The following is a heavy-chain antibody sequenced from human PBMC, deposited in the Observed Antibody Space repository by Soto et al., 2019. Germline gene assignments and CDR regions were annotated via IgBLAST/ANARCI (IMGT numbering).Heavy chain of an antibody. D-gene: IGHD3-10*01. V-gene: IGHV3-30-3*01. CDR3: ARDSDPRMAREVITDDFDY. CDR1: GFTFSTHA. J-gene: IGHJ4*02. CDR2: ISYDGSNK. Sequence: QVQLVESGGGVVQPGGSLRLSCAASGFTFSTHAMHWVRQAPGKGLEWVAVISYDGSNKYYADSVKGRFTISRDSSKNTLYLQMNSLRVEDTAVYYCARDSDPRMAREVITDDFDYWGQGTLVTVSA.